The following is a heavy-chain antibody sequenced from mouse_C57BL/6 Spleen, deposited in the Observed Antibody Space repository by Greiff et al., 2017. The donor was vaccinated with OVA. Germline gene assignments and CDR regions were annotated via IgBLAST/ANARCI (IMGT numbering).Heavy chain of an antibody. CDR2: IDPSDSET. CDR1: GYTFTSYW. CDR3: ARGKVTGDFDV. J-gene: IGHJ1*03. D-gene: IGHD2-2*01. V-gene: IGHV1-52*01. Sequence: QVQLKQPGAELVRPGSSVKLSCKASGYTFTSYWMHWVKQRPIQGLEWIGNIDPSDSETHYNQKFKDKATLTVDKSSSTAYMQLSSLTSEDSAVYYCARGKVTGDFDVWGTGTTVTVSS.